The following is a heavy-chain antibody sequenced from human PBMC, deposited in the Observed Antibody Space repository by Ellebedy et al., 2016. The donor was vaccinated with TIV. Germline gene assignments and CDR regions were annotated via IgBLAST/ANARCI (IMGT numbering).Heavy chain of an antibody. CDR2: ISYDGSNK. V-gene: IGHV3-30-3*01. D-gene: IGHD4-17*01. CDR1: GFTFSSYA. J-gene: IGHJ4*02. Sequence: GESLKISXAASGFTFSSYAMHWVRQAPGKGLEWVAVISYDGSNKYYADSVKGRFTISRDNSKNTLYLQMNSLRAEDTAVYYCASQAPYGDPDYWGQGTLVTVSS. CDR3: ASQAPYGDPDY.